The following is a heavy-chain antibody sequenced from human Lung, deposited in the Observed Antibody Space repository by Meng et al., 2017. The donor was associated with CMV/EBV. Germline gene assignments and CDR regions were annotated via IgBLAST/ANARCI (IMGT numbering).Heavy chain of an antibody. D-gene: IGHD6-13*01. CDR1: GSTFRSYA. J-gene: IGHJ4*02. Sequence: SXKISXVASGSTFRSYAMHWVRQAPGKGLEWVAFISYDGGKKYYADSVKGRFTISRDNSNNTLYLQMSSLRADDTAVYYCVRSFAPYTSSWYGVWGQGTXVTVSS. CDR3: VRSFAPYTSSWYGV. CDR2: ISYDGGKK. V-gene: IGHV3-30-3*01.